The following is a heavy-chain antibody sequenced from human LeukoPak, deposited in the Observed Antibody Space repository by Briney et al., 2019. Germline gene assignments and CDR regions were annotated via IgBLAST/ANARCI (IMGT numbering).Heavy chain of an antibody. CDR3: AKHYMGSYDNRGLDY. J-gene: IGHJ4*02. V-gene: IGHV4-34*01. Sequence: PSETLSLTCAVYGGSFSGYYWSWIRQSPGKGLEWIGSIYYSGYTYYNPSVESRVTISVDTSKNQFSLKLSSVTAADTAIYYCAKHYMGSYDNRGLDYWGQGILVTVSS. CDR1: GGSFSGYY. CDR2: IYYSGYT. D-gene: IGHD3-10*01.